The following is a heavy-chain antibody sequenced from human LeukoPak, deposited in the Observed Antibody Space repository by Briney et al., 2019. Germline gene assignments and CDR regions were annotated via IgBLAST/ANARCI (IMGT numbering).Heavy chain of an antibody. CDR2: INSDGSST. CDR1: GFTFSSYW. J-gene: IGHJ4*02. V-gene: IGHV3-74*01. CDR3: ARDFGGYNYFDY. D-gene: IGHD5-24*01. Sequence: PGGSLRLSCAASGFTFSSYWMHWVRQAPGKGLVWVSRINSDGSSTSYADSVKGRFTISRDNSKNTLYLQMNSLRAEDTAVYYCARDFGGYNYFDYWGQGTLVTVSS.